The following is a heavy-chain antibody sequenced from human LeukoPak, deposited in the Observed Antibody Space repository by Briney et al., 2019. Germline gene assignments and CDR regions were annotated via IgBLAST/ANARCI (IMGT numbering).Heavy chain of an antibody. CDR1: GYSISSGYY. Sequence: SETLSLTCAVSGYSISSGYYWGWIRQPPGKGLEWIGSIYHSGSTYYNPSLKSRVTISVDTSKNQFSLKLSSVTAADTAVYYCAILGGDGYNSPRFDYWGQGTLVTVSS. CDR3: AILGGDGYNSPRFDY. J-gene: IGHJ4*02. D-gene: IGHD5-24*01. CDR2: IYHSGST. V-gene: IGHV4-38-2*01.